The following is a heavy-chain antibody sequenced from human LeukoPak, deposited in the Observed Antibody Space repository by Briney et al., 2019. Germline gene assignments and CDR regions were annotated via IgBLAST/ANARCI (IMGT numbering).Heavy chain of an antibody. CDR3: TTSPNWNSNVDFDY. CDR2: IKSKTDGGTT. V-gene: IGHV3-15*07. J-gene: IGHJ4*02. CDR1: GFTFSSYA. D-gene: IGHD1-7*01. Sequence: PGGSLRLSCAASGFTFSSYAMNWVRQAPGKGLEWVGRIKSKTDGGTTDYAAPVKGRFTISRDDSKNTLYLQMNSLKTEDTAVYYCTTSPNWNSNVDFDYWGQGTLVTVSS.